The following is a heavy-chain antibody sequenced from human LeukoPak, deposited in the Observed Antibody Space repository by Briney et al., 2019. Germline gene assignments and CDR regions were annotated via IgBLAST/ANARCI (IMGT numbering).Heavy chain of an antibody. CDR1: GGTFGSYG. D-gene: IGHD3-16*01. J-gene: IGHJ4*02. CDR2: TIPIRGMT. Sequence: GAPVKVSCKISGGTFGSYGISWVRQAPGQGLEWMGRTIPIRGMTNYAQKFQGRVTITADTSTSTAYMELSSLTSEDTAVYFCARGPYDGTFYFDSWGQGTLVIVSS. CDR3: ARGPYDGTFYFDS. V-gene: IGHV1-69*04.